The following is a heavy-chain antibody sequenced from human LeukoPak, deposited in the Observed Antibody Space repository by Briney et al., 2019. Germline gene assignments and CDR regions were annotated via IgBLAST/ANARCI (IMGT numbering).Heavy chain of an antibody. V-gene: IGHV1-24*01. CDR1: GYTLTELS. CDR3: ATPLGGYSRHLSYYYYGMDV. J-gene: IGHJ6*02. D-gene: IGHD5-18*01. CDR2: FDPEDGET. Sequence: ASVKVSCTVSGYTLTELSMHWVRQAPGKGLEWMGGFDPEDGETIYAQKFQGRVTMTEDTSTDTAYMELSSLRSEDTAVYYCATPLGGYSRHLSYYYYGMDVWGQGTTVTVSS.